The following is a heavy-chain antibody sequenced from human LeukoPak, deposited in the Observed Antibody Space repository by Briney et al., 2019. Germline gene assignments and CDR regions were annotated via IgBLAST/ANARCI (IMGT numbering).Heavy chain of an antibody. CDR2: ISSNGGST. CDR3: VKDRSVFGIAAAGLFDY. CDR1: GCTFSSYA. V-gene: IGHV3-64D*09. Sequence: GGSLRLSCSASGCTFSSYAMHWVRQAPGKGLEYVSAISSNGGSTYYADSVKGRFTISRDNSKNTLYLQMSSLRAEDTAVYYCVKDRSVFGIAAAGLFDYWGQGTLVTVSS. J-gene: IGHJ4*02. D-gene: IGHD6-13*01.